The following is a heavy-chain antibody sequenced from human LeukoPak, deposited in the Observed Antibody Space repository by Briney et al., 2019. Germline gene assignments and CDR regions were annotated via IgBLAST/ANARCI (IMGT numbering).Heavy chain of an antibody. V-gene: IGHV4-34*01. CDR3: ARGRGCSSTSCHRNFDY. CDR1: GGSFSGYY. Sequence: SETLSLTCAVYGGSFSGYYWSWIRQPLGKGLEWIGEINHSGSTNYNPSLKSRVTISVDTSKNQFSLKLSSVTAADTAVYYCARGRGCSSTSCHRNFDYWGQGTLVTVSS. D-gene: IGHD2-2*01. J-gene: IGHJ4*02. CDR2: INHSGST.